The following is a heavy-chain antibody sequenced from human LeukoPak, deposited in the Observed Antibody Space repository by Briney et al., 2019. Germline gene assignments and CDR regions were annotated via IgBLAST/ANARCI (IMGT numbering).Heavy chain of an antibody. CDR2: IYYSGST. Sequence: SETLSLTCTVSGGSISSSSYYWGWIRQPPGKGLEWIGSIYYSGSTYYNPSLKSRVTISVDTSKNQFSLKLSSVTAADTAVYYCASQPAAVDYWGQGTLVTVSS. CDR3: ASQPAAVDY. V-gene: IGHV4-39*07. J-gene: IGHJ4*02. CDR1: GGSISSSSYY. D-gene: IGHD2-2*01.